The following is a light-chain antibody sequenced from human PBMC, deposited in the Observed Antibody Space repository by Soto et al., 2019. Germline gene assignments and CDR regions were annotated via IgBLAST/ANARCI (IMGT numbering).Light chain of an antibody. Sequence: DIQMTQSPSTLSASVGDRVTITCRASQSISSWLAWYQQKPGKAPRLLIYDASSLDSGVPSRFSGSGSGTEFTLTISSLQPDDFATYYCQQYNSQRLTFGPGTKVDIK. V-gene: IGKV1-5*01. CDR1: QSISSW. CDR3: QQYNSQRLT. CDR2: DAS. J-gene: IGKJ3*01.